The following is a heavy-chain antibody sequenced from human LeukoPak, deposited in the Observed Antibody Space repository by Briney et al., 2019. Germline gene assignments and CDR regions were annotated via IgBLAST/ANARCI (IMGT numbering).Heavy chain of an antibody. D-gene: IGHD3-10*01. CDR2: IYSGGST. J-gene: IGHJ4*02. CDR1: GFTVSSNY. CDR3: ARVKDSGPDDY. Sequence: GGSLRLSCAASGFTVSSNYMSWVRQAPGKGLEWVSVIYSGGSTYYADSVEGRFTISRDNSKNTLYLQMNSLRAEDTAVYYCARVKDSGPDDYWGQGTLVTVSS. V-gene: IGHV3-66*01.